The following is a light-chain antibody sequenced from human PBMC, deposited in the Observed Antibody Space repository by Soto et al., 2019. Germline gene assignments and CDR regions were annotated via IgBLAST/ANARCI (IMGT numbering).Light chain of an antibody. Sequence: EVVLTQSPVTLSLSPGERATLSCRASQSFRGLLAWYQQKPGQAPRLLIYDAYNRATGIPPRFSGSGSGTDFTLTIISLEPEDSAVYYCQQRHMLPITFGQGTRLEIK. CDR3: QQRHMLPIT. CDR1: QSFRGL. V-gene: IGKV3-11*01. J-gene: IGKJ5*01. CDR2: DAY.